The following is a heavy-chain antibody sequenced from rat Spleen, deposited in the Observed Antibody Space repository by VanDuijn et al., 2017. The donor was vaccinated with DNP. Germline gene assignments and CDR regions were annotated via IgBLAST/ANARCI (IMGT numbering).Heavy chain of an antibody. Sequence: QVQLKESGPGLVQPSQTLSLTCTVSGFSLSSNSVSWVRQPPGKGLEWMGTIWGHGNTDYNSALKSRLSINRDTSKSQVFLKMNSLQPEDTGTYYCARHGYNYYVMDAWGQGASVTVSS. CDR2: IWGHGNT. D-gene: IGHD1-9*01. CDR1: GFSLSSNS. J-gene: IGHJ4*01. CDR3: ARHGYNYYVMDA. V-gene: IGHV2-1*01.